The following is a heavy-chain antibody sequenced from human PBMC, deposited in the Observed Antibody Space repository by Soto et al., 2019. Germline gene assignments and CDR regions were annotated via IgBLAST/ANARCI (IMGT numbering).Heavy chain of an antibody. CDR1: GFTFSRYI. V-gene: IGHV3-30-3*01. CDR2: ISYDGSNK. J-gene: IGHJ4*02. CDR3: ARQGGHYDTSGYYYGRVFDY. D-gene: IGHD3-22*01. Sequence: QVQLVESGGGVVQPGRSLRLSCAASGFTFSRYIMHWVRQAPGKGLEWVALISYDGSNKYYADSVKGRFTISRDNSKNTLYLQMNSLRAEDTAVYYCARQGGHYDTSGYYYGRVFDYWGQGTLVTVSS.